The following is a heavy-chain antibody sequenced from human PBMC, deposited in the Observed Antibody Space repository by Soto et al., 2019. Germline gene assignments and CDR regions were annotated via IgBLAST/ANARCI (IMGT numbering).Heavy chain of an antibody. V-gene: IGHV1-3*01. Sequence: QVQLVQSGAEVKKPGASVKVSCKASGYTCTSYAMHWVRQAPGQRLEWMGWINAGTGNTKYSQKFQGRVTITRDTPASTAYMELSSLRYEDTAVYYGARGGGYWSGGSCPPFGYGGQGTLVTVSS. CDR2: INAGTGNT. CDR3: ARGGGYWSGGSCPPFGY. D-gene: IGHD2-15*01. J-gene: IGHJ4*02. CDR1: GYTCTSYA.